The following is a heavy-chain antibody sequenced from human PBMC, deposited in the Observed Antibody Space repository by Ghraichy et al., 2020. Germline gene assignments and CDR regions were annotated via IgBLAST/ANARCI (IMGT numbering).Heavy chain of an antibody. CDR2: ISSSSSTI. J-gene: IGHJ6*02. CDR3: ASLFNSIQSYYDQPLPYYYGMDV. CDR1: GFTFSSYS. Sequence: GESLNISCAASGFTFSSYSMNWVRQAPGKGLEWVSYISSSSSTIYYADSVKGRFTISRDNAKNSLYLQMNSLRAEDTAVYYCASLFNSIQSYYDQPLPYYYGMDVWGQGTTVTVSS. V-gene: IGHV3-48*01. D-gene: IGHD3-22*01.